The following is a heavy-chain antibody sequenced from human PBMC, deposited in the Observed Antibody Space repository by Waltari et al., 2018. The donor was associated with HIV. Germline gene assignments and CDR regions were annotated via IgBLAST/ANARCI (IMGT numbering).Heavy chain of an antibody. V-gene: IGHV4-34*02. CDR3: AGAAFYFDSRPLDTFDI. J-gene: IGHJ3*02. CDR2: INHTGSS. CDR1: VGSFSASH. D-gene: IGHD3-22*01. Sequence: QVQLQQWGAGLLKPSETLSLTCAVYVGSFSASHWRWILQAPGRGLEWSGEINHTGSSDYNPSLARRVTITMDASKRQVFLMLTSVTAADTAVYYCAGAAFYFDSRPLDTFDIWGQGTVVSVSS.